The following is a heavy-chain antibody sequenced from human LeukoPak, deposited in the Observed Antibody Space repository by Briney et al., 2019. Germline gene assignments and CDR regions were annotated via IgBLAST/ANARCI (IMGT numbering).Heavy chain of an antibody. J-gene: IGHJ2*01. D-gene: IGHD6-19*01. V-gene: IGHV1-2*02. CDR1: GYTFTGYY. CDR3: ARYSSGWYFDL. CDR2: IKVNSGAT. Sequence: GASVKVSCKASGYTFTGYYMHWVRQAPGQGPEWMGWIKVNSGATNYAQKFQGRVTMTRDTSISTAYMELTRLRSDDTAGYYCARYSSGWYFDLWGRGTLVTVSS.